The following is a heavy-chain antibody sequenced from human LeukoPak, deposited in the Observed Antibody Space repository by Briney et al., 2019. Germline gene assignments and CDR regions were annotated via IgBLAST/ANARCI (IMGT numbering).Heavy chain of an antibody. Sequence: PSETLSLTCTVSGGSISSYYWSWIRQPPGKGLEWIGYIYYSGSTNYNPSLKSRVTISVDTSKNQFSLKLSSVTAADTAVYYCARGVWFREERIWFDPWGQGTLVTVSS. J-gene: IGHJ5*02. CDR2: IYYSGST. CDR3: ARGVWFREERIWFDP. D-gene: IGHD3-10*01. CDR1: GGSISSYY. V-gene: IGHV4-59*01.